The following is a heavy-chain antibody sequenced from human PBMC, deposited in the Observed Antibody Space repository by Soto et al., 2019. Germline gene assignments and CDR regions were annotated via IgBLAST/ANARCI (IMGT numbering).Heavy chain of an antibody. J-gene: IGHJ5*02. Sequence: SVKVSCKASGGTFSSYAISWVRQAPGQGLEWMGGIIPIFGTANYAQKFQGRVTITADESTSTAYMELSSLRSEDTAVYYCARGTEADYGEYGWFDPWGQGTLVTVSS. V-gene: IGHV1-69*13. CDR2: IIPIFGTA. D-gene: IGHD4-17*01. CDR3: ARGTEADYGEYGWFDP. CDR1: GGTFSSYA.